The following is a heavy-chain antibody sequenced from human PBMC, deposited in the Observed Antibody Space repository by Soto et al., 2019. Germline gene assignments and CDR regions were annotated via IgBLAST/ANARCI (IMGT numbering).Heavy chain of an antibody. CDR2: IYPGDSDT. CDR3: AREARDYDILSGPPFDY. J-gene: IGHJ4*02. V-gene: IGHV5-51*01. CDR1: GYSFTSYW. Sequence: PGESLKMSCKGSGYSFTSYWIGWVRQMPGKGLEWMGIIYPGDSDTRYSPSFQGQVTISADKSISTAYLQWSSLKASDTAMYYCAREARDYDILSGPPFDYWGQGTLVTVPS. D-gene: IGHD3-9*01.